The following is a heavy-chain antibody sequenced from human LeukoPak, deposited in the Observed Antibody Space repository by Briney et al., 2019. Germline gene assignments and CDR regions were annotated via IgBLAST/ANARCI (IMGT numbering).Heavy chain of an antibody. J-gene: IGHJ6*02. D-gene: IGHD3-16*01. CDR3: ARHVPYYDSDFSAWGMDV. CDR1: GGSTSTSGYY. Sequence: PETLSLTCTVSGGSTSTSGYYWGWIRQPPGKGLEWIGSAYYSGSTNYNPSLKSRVTISVDTSKNQFSLRLSSVTAADTAVYYCARHVPYYDSDFSAWGMDVWGQGTTVTVSS. V-gene: IGHV4-39*01. CDR2: AYYSGST.